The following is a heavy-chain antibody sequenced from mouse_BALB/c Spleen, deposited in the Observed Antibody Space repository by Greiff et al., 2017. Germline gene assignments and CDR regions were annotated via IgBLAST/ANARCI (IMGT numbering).Heavy chain of an antibody. Sequence: EVQLQESGAELVKPGASVKLSCTASGFNIKDTYMHWVKQRPEQGLEWIGRIDPANGNTKYDPKFQGKATITADTSSNTAYLQLSSLTSEDTAVYYCARSGGLRQKYAMDYWGQGTSVTVSS. CDR2: IDPANGNT. V-gene: IGHV14-3*02. CDR1: GFNIKDTY. CDR3: ARSGGLRQKYAMDY. J-gene: IGHJ4*01. D-gene: IGHD2-4*01.